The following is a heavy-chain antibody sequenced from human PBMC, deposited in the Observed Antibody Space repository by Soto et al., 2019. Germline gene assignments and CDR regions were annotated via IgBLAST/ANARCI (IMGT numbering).Heavy chain of an antibody. V-gene: IGHV4-59*01. D-gene: IGHD4-4*01. J-gene: IGHJ4*02. Sequence: XGTLALTCTVSGGSISSNYWTGIRQPPGKGLEWIGYVYNSGSTNYNPSLKSRVTISEDTSKSQFSLKVNSMTAADTAVYCCARYRREAVTGYTLDNWGQGILVTVSS. CDR3: ARYRREAVTGYTLDN. CDR1: GGSISSNY. CDR2: VYNSGST.